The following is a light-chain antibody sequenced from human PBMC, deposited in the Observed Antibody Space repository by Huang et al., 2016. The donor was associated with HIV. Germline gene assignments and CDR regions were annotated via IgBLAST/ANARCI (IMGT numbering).Light chain of an antibody. CDR2: DAS. V-gene: IGKV3-11*01. Sequence: EVVLTQSPATLSLSPGESAALSCRVSQSISNYLVWYQQKPGQAPRLLIYDASKRATGIPARFSGSGSGTDFTLTISSLEPEDFAVYYCQHRSSWPAVYTFGQGTKLEIK. CDR3: QHRSSWPAVYT. CDR1: QSISNY. J-gene: IGKJ2*01.